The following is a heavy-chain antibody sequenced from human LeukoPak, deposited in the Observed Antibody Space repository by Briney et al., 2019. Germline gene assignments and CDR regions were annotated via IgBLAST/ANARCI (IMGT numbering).Heavy chain of an antibody. Sequence: SETLSLTCTVSGGSISTYYWSWIRQPPGKGLEWIGYIYYTGSTSYNPPLKSRVTMSLDASKNQFSLELNSVTPADTAVYYCARGGNYWPQWWFDPWGRGTLVSVSS. CDR1: GGSISTYY. J-gene: IGHJ5*02. V-gene: IGHV4-59*01. CDR3: ARGGNYWPQWWFDP. D-gene: IGHD1-26*01. CDR2: IYYTGST.